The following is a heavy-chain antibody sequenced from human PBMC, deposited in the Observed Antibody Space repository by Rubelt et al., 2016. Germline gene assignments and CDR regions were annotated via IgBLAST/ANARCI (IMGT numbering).Heavy chain of an antibody. CDR3: GRVSRGSRDSGFDY. CDR1: GGSISSSSYY. Sequence: QMQLQESGPGLAKPSEPLSLTCTVSGGSISSSSYYWGWIRQPPGKGLEWIGSIYSSGSTYSNPSLTRRVTISVDTSKNQFSWKLSAVTGGETAVYFGGRVSRGSRDSGFDYWGLGTLVTVSS. J-gene: IGHJ4*02. CDR2: IYSSGST. V-gene: IGHV4-39*07. D-gene: IGHD5/OR15-5a*01.